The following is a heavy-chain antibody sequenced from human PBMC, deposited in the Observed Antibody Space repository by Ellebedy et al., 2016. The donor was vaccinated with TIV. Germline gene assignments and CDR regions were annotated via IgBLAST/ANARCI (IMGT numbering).Heavy chain of an antibody. CDR3: SRGLINGHDFDY. J-gene: IGHJ4*02. CDR1: GYSFYNYD. Sequence: AASVKVSCKASGYSFYNYDINWVRQAPGQGLEWMGWISVYNGDTNFAQKFQGRVTMTTDTSTSTTYMELSRLRTDDTAVYYCSRGLINGHDFDYWGQGTLVTVSS. V-gene: IGHV1-18*04. D-gene: IGHD2-8*01. CDR2: ISVYNGDT.